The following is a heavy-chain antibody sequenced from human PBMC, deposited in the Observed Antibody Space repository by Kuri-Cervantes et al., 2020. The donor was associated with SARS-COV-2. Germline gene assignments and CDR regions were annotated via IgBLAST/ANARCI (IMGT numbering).Heavy chain of an antibody. CDR2: ISSSSSYI. CDR1: GFTFSSYN. CDR3: ARAPPAAAIFFDY. D-gene: IGHD2-2*01. V-gene: IGHV3-21*01. J-gene: IGHJ4*02. Sequence: GESLKISCSASGFTFSSYNMNWVRQAPGKGLEWVPSISSSSSYIYYADSVKGRFTISRDNAKNSLYLQMNSLRAEDTTVYYCARAPPAAAIFFDYWGQGTLVTVSS.